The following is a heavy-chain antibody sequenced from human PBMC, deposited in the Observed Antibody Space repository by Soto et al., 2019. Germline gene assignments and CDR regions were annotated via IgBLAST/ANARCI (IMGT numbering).Heavy chain of an antibody. CDR2: VIPIFGTA. CDR1: AGTFSSYA. Sequence: QVQLVQSGAEVKKPGSSVKVSCKASAGTFSSYAISWVRQAPGQGLEWMGGVIPIFGTANYAQKFQGRVTVTEDESTSTPCMELSSLRSEDTAVYYCAILTYYSGSESYRPNWFDPWGQGILVTVSS. V-gene: IGHV1-69*12. J-gene: IGHJ5*02. CDR3: AILTYYSGSESYRPNWFDP. D-gene: IGHD3-10*01.